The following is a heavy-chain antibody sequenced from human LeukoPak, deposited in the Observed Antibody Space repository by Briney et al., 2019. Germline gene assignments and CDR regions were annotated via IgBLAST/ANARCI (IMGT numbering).Heavy chain of an antibody. Sequence: KAGGSLRLSCAASGFTFSSYSMNWVRQAPGKGLEWVSSISSSSSYIYYADSVKGRFTISRDNAKNSLYLQMNSLRAEDTAVYYCARPLPYYYDSSGYTIDYWGQGTLVTVSS. CDR2: ISSSSSYI. CDR1: GFTFSSYS. D-gene: IGHD3-22*01. V-gene: IGHV3-21*01. CDR3: ARPLPYYYDSSGYTIDY. J-gene: IGHJ4*02.